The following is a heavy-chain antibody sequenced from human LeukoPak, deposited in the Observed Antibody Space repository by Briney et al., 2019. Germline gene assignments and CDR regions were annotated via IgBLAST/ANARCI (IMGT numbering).Heavy chain of an antibody. CDR2: IIPILGIA. J-gene: IGHJ4*02. CDR1: GGTFSSYA. Sequence: SVTVSCKASGGTFSSYAISWVRQAPGQGLEWMGRIIPILGIANYAQKFQGRVTITADKSTSTAYMELSSLRSEDTAVYYCARDLKKYSSEGYWGQGTLVTVSS. D-gene: IGHD6-19*01. V-gene: IGHV1-69*04. CDR3: ARDLKKYSSEGY.